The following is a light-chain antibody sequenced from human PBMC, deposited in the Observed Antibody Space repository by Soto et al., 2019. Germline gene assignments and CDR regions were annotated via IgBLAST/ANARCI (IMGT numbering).Light chain of an antibody. CDR1: SSDVGGYNY. CDR3: CSYAGSYTLI. V-gene: IGLV2-11*01. J-gene: IGLJ2*01. CDR2: DVT. Sequence: QSALTQPRSVSGSPGQSVTISCTGTSSDVGGYNYVSWYQQDPGKAPKLMIYDVTKRPSGVPDRFSGSKSGNTASLTISGLQAEDEADYFCCSYAGSYTLIFGEGTKVTVL.